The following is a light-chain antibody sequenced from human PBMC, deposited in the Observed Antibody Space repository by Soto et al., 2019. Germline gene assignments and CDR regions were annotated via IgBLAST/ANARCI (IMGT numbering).Light chain of an antibody. CDR2: GAS. CDR1: QSVNSR. CDR3: QQYGSSGT. J-gene: IGKJ1*01. V-gene: IGKV3-20*01. Sequence: EIVLTQSPGTLSLSPGERATLSCRASQSVNSRLAWYQQKPGQAPRLLISGASNRATGIPDRFSGSGSGTDFTLTISRLGPEDFAVYYCQQYGSSGTFGQGTKVDIK.